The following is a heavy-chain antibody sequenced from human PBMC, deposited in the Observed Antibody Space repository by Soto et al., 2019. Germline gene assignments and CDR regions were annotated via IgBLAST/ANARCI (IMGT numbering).Heavy chain of an antibody. J-gene: IGHJ4*02. V-gene: IGHV3-23*01. Sequence: EVQLLESGGGLVQPGGSLRLSCAASGFSFSGSGMTWVRPAPGEGLEWVSSISGNGGTTSYADAVKGRFTISRDNSKNTLFLQVDSLRVEDTAIYFCVKERRGTTVGRVDYWGQGTLVTVSS. CDR3: VKERRGTTVGRVDY. CDR2: ISGNGGTT. CDR1: GFSFSGSG. D-gene: IGHD4-17*01.